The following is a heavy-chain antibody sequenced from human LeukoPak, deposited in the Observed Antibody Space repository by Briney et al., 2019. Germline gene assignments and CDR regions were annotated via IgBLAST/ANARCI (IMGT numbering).Heavy chain of an antibody. V-gene: IGHV1-8*01. J-gene: IGHJ4*02. D-gene: IGHD7-27*01. CDR1: GYTFTSHD. CDR3: VRTPPNWGFDY. Sequence: GAPVKVSCKASGYTFTSHDINWVRQATGQGLEWMGWMSPNSGDTGYAQKFQGRVTMTSDSSISTAYTELSSLRSEDTAIYYCVRTPPNWGFDYWGQGTLVTVSS. CDR2: MSPNSGDT.